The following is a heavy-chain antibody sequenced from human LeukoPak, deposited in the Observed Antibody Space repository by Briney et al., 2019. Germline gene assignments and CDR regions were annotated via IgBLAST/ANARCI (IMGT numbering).Heavy chain of an antibody. CDR3: ARAGAGYCSTTSCYYFDY. CDR1: GFTFDDYG. D-gene: IGHD2-2*03. Sequence: GGSLRLSCAASGFTFDDYGMSLVRQAPGKGLEWVSGINWNGGSTGYADSVKGRFTISRDNAKNSLYLQMNSLRAEDTAVYYCARAGAGYCSTTSCYYFDYWGQGTLVTVSS. J-gene: IGHJ4*02. CDR2: INWNGGST. V-gene: IGHV3-20*04.